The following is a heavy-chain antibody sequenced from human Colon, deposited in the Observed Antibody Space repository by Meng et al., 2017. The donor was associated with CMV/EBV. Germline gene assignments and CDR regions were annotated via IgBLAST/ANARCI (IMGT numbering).Heavy chain of an antibody. V-gene: IGHV1-69*10. J-gene: IGHJ6*02. CDR3: ARERRTIYGVTYYYYYYGLDV. D-gene: IGHD3-3*01. CDR2: IIPKLGIV. CDR1: GGTLSIYA. Sequence: SVKVSCKASGGTLSIYAINWVRQAPGQGLEWMGGIIPKLGIVNYAQRFQDKVTITADKSTDTVYMDLSSLRYGDTAVYYCARERRTIYGVTYYYYYYGLDVWGQGTTVTVSS.